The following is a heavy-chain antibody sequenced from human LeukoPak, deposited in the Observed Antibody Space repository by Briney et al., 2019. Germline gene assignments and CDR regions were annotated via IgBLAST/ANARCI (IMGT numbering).Heavy chain of an antibody. CDR1: GGSIINSF. J-gene: IGHJ4*02. D-gene: IGHD1-26*01. CDR3: SRESGPYSPFGH. CDR2: IYSSGST. Sequence: SETLSLTCTVSGGSIINSFWSWVRQPPGKGLEWIAHIYSSGSTNYNPSLKSRLTISVDTSKNHLSLTLTSVTAADTAIYYCSRESGPYSPFGHWGQGILVTVTT. V-gene: IGHV4-59*12.